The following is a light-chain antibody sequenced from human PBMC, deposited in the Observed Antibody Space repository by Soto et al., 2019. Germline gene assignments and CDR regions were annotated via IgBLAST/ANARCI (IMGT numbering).Light chain of an antibody. Sequence: QSVLTQPPSVSAAPGQRVTISCSGSSSNIGGNSVSWYQQLPGTAPKLLIYDDDKRPSGIPDRFSRSKSGTSATLGITGFQTGDEADYYCGSWDSSLSAYVFGTGTKV. V-gene: IGLV1-51*01. CDR1: SSNIGGNS. CDR3: GSWDSSLSAYV. CDR2: DDD. J-gene: IGLJ1*01.